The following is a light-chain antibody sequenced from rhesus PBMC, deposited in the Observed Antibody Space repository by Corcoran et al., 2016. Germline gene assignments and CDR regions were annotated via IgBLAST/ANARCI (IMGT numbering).Light chain of an antibody. J-gene: IGKJ1*01. CDR3: LQRKHSPRT. Sequence: DIVLTQSPASLAVSPGQRATITCRASESVSVFGINLIHWYQQKPGKPTKLLIYQTSNKDTGVTASFSGSGYGTACTLTINPVESDDAAYYYCLQRKHSPRTFGQGTKVEIK. CDR2: QTS. V-gene: IGKV7-13*01. CDR1: ESVSVFGINL.